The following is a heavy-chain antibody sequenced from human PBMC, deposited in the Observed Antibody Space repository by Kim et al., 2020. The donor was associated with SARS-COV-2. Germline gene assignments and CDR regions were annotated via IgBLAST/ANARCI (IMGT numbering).Heavy chain of an antibody. CDR3: ARGNYYESVSLSDYYNGMDV. J-gene: IGHJ6*02. Sequence: GGSLRLSCAASGLSFDDSAMNWVRQPPGKGLEWVAVISYDGRNKDYADFVKGRFTISRDNSKRTLYLQMNSLRVEDTAVYYCARGNYYESVSLSDYYNGMDVWGQGTTVTVSS. V-gene: IGHV3-30-3*01. CDR1: GLSFDDSA. CDR2: ISYDGRNK. D-gene: IGHD3-10*01.